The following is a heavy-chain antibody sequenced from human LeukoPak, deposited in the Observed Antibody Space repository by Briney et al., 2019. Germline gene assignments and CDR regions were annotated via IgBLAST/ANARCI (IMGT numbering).Heavy chain of an antibody. J-gene: IGHJ4*02. V-gene: IGHV4-59*11. CDR2: MYDSVRT. D-gene: IGHD5-18*01. CDR1: GGSISSHY. Sequence: SETLSLTCTVPGGSISSHYWSWIRQPPGKGLEWIGYMYDSVRTKDSPSLKSRVTLSADTSKNQFSLRLSSVTAADTAVYYCATIKRGNIYGYFDFWVQGILVTVSS. CDR3: ATIKRGNIYGYFDF.